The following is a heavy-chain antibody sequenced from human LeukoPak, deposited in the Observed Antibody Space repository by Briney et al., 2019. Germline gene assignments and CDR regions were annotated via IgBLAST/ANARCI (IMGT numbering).Heavy chain of an antibody. V-gene: IGHV3-23*01. D-gene: IGHD3-22*01. CDR2: ISGSGGGT. CDR1: GFTFSSYA. J-gene: IGHJ4*02. CDR3: AKDYYDSSGSY. Sequence: GGSLRLSCAASGFTFSSYAMSWVRQAPGKGLEWVSAISGSGGGTYYADSVKGRFTISRDNSKNTLYLQMNSLRAEDTAVYYCAKDYYDSSGSYWGQGTLVTVSS.